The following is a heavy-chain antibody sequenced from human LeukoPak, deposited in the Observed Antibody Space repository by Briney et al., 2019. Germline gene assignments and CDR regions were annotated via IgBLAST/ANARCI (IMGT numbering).Heavy chain of an antibody. Sequence: GGSLRLSCAASGFTFSRYWMTWVRQAPGKGPEWVANIKQDGTEKYYVDSVKGRFTISRDNAKNSLYLQMNSLRAEDTAVYYCAGDSEWGLLRSDYWGQGTLVTVSS. J-gene: IGHJ4*02. CDR1: GFTFSRYW. V-gene: IGHV3-7*05. CDR2: IKQDGTEK. CDR3: AGDSEWGLLRSDY. D-gene: IGHD1-26*01.